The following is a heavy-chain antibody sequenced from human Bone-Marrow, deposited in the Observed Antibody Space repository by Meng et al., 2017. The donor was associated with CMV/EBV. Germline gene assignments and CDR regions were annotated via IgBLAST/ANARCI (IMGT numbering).Heavy chain of an antibody. J-gene: IGHJ6*02. CDR2: ISSSGSIR. CDR1: GFTFSDYY. V-gene: IGHV3-11*04. Sequence: GGSLRLSCAASGFTFSDYYMTWIRQAPGKGLEWLSHISSSGSIRHYADSVKGRFTISRDNAKNSLYLQMNSLRAEDTAVYYCARDCSSTSCYTRGYYYYGMDVWGQGTTVTVSS. D-gene: IGHD2-2*02. CDR3: ARDCSSTSCYTRGYYYYGMDV.